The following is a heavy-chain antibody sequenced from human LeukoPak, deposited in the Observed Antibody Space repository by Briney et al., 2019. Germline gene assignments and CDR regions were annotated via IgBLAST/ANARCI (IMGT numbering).Heavy chain of an antibody. V-gene: IGHV4-59*01. D-gene: IGHD3-10*01. J-gene: IGHJ6*03. CDR1: GGSISSYY. Sequence: SETLSLTCTVSGGSISSYYWSWIRQPPGKGLEWIGYIYYSGSTNYNPSLKSRVTISVDTSKNQFSLKLSSVTAADTAVYYCAREAPALTMVRGPSSADYYYYMDVWGKGTTVTVSS. CDR3: AREAPALTMVRGPSSADYYYYMDV. CDR2: IYYSGST.